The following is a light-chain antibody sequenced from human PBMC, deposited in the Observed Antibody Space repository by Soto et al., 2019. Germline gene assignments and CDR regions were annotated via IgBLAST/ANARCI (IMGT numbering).Light chain of an antibody. CDR1: SSDVGGYNY. CDR3: SSYTSSSTLRV. V-gene: IGLV2-14*01. J-gene: IGLJ2*01. CDR2: DVS. Sequence: QSALTQPASVSGSPGQSITISCTGTSSDVGGYNYVSWYQQHPGKAPKLMIYDVSNRPSGVSNRFSGSKSVNTASLTIAGLQAEDDADYYCSSYTSSSTLRVFGGGTKLTVL.